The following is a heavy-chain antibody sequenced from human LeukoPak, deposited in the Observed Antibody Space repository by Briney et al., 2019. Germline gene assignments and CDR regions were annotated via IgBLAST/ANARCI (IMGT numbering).Heavy chain of an antibody. D-gene: IGHD5-18*01. CDR1: GYIFTGYY. CDR2: INPNSGGT. V-gene: IGHV1-2*02. CDR3: ARGVNSQGTAMVLFDS. Sequence: ASVKVSCKASGYIFTGYYMHWVRQAPGQGLEWMGWINPNSGGTKYAQKFQGRVTMTRDTSISTAYMELSSLTSEDTAVYYCARGVNSQGTAMVLFDSWGQGSLVTVSA. J-gene: IGHJ4*02.